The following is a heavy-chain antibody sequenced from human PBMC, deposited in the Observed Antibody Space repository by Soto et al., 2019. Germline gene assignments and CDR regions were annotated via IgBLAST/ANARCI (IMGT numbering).Heavy chain of an antibody. CDR1: GFTVSSNY. CDR3: ASENCRSTPWFDP. D-gene: IGHD2-15*01. V-gene: IGHV3-66*01. Sequence: GGSLRLSCAASGFTVSSNYMSWVRQAPGKGLEWVSVIYSGGSTYYADSVKGRFTISRDNSKNTLYLQMNSLRAEDTAVYYCASENCRSTPWFDPWGQGTLVTVSS. CDR2: IYSGGST. J-gene: IGHJ5*02.